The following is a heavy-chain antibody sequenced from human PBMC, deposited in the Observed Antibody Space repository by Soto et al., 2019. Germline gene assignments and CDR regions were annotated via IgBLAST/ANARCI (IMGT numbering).Heavy chain of an antibody. J-gene: IGHJ4*02. V-gene: IGHV3-73*01. CDR2: IRSKANSYAT. D-gene: IGHD2-2*01. CDR3: TSKVSSLGYCSSTSCPRVDY. Sequence: PGGSLRLSCAASGFTFSGSAMHWVRQASGKGLEWVGRIRSKANSYATAYAASVKGRFTISRDDSKDTAYLQMNSLKTEDTAVYYCTSKVSSLGYCSSTSCPRVDYWGQGTLVTVSS. CDR1: GFTFSGSA.